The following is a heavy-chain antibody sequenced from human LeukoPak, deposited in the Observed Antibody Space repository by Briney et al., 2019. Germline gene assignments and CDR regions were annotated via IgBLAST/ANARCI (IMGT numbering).Heavy chain of an antibody. D-gene: IGHD5-18*01. Sequence: GGSLRLSCAASGFTFSSYGMHWVRQAPGKGLEWVSSISSSSSNIYYADSVKGRFTISRDNAKNSLYLQMNSLSVEDTAVYYCAGGGYTYGLYWGQGDLVTVSS. V-gene: IGHV3-21*01. J-gene: IGHJ4*02. CDR3: AGGGYTYGLY. CDR2: ISSSSSNI. CDR1: GFTFSSYG.